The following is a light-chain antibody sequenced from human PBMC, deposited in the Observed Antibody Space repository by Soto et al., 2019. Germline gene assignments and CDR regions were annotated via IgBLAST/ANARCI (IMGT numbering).Light chain of an antibody. CDR2: LKGDGSH. CDR3: QTWGTGIVV. CDR1: SGHSSYA. V-gene: IGLV4-69*01. Sequence: QSVLTQSPSASASLGASVKLTCTLSSGHSSYAIAWHQQQTEKGPRYLMKLKGDGSHSKGDGIPDRFSGSRSGAERYLTISGLQSEDEADYYCQTWGTGIVVFGGGTKLTVL. J-gene: IGLJ3*02.